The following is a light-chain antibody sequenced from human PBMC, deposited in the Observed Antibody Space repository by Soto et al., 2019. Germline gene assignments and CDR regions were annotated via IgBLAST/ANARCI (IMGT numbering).Light chain of an antibody. CDR3: HSYDTTLSRG. J-gene: IGLJ1*01. Sequence: QSVLTQPPSVSGAAGQSVTISCTRTSSNIGAGYEVHWYQQLPGSAPKLLIQRTTTRPSGVPDRFSGSRSGTSASLAITGLKADDEDDYSCHSYDTTLSRGFGNANKVTAL. CDR1: SSNIGAGYE. V-gene: IGLV1-40*01. CDR2: RTT.